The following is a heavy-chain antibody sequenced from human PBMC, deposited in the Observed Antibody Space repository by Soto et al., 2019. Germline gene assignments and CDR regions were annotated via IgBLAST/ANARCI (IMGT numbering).Heavy chain of an antibody. CDR2: ISYDEIDK. D-gene: IGHD2-2*01. J-gene: IGHJ6*02. Sequence: PGGSLRLACAAFGLHFTGHAMHWVRPPPGKGLEWAAAISYDEIDKKYASSVKGRFTVSRDNVKNTLSLQMNSLRPEDTAVYYCAKDSGYQLPDNYFYDGLDVWGQGTTVTVS. V-gene: IGHV3-30*18. CDR1: GLHFTGHA. CDR3: AKDSGYQLPDNYFYDGLDV.